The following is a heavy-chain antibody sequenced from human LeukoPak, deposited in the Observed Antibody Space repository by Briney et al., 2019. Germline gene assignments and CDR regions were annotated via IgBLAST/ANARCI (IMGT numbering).Heavy chain of an antibody. Sequence: GGSLRLSCAASGFTFSSYSMHWVRQAPGKGLQWVAVVAYDGYAGNEKDYAESAEGRFTISRDNSKNTVYLQMNNLRPEDTAVYFCAKGSTDYYGSGSYYLDNWGQGTVVTVSS. D-gene: IGHD3-10*01. J-gene: IGHJ4*02. CDR2: VAYDGYAGNEK. CDR3: AKGSTDYYGSGSYYLDN. V-gene: IGHV3-30*18. CDR1: GFTFSSYS.